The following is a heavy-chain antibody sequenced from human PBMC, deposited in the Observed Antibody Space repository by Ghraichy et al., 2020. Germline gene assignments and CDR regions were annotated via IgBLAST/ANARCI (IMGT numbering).Heavy chain of an antibody. CDR2: IYHSGST. V-gene: IGHV4-30-2*01. CDR1: GGSISSGGYS. J-gene: IGHJ4*02. Sequence: SETLSLTCAVSGGSISSGGYSWSWIRQPPGKGLEWIGYIYHSGSTYYNPSLKSRVTISVDRSKNQFSLKLSSVTAADTAVYYCARVIGSYGDPYFDYWGQGTLVPVSS. CDR3: ARVIGSYGDPYFDY. D-gene: IGHD4-17*01.